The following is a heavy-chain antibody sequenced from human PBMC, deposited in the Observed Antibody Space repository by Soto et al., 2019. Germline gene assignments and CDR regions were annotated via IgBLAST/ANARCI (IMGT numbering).Heavy chain of an antibody. Sequence: GASVKVSCKASGYTFTAYGISWVRQAPGQGLEWMGWISANNGNTNYAQNFQGRITLTTDTFTSTAHMELRRLRSDDTAVYYCARAPTFLEPAAGYLWFDPWGQGSLVTVSS. J-gene: IGHJ5*02. CDR2: ISANNGNT. CDR3: ARAPTFLEPAAGYLWFDP. CDR1: GYTFTAYG. D-gene: IGHD6-13*01. V-gene: IGHV1-18*01.